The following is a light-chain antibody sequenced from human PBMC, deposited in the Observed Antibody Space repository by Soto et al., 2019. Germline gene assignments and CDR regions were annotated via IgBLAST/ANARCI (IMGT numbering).Light chain of an antibody. CDR2: DAS. CDR1: QSVSSY. CDR3: QQRSNWQLT. J-gene: IGKJ4*01. Sequence: EIVLTQSPATLSLSPGERATLSCRASQSVSSYLAWYQQKPGQAPRLLIYDASNRATGIPARFSGSGSGTDFTLTISSLEPEDFAVYYCQQRSNWQLTCGGGTKVEIK. V-gene: IGKV3-11*01.